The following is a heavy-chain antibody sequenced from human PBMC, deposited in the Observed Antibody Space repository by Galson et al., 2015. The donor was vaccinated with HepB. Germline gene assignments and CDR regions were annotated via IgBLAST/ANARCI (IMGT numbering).Heavy chain of an antibody. Sequence: SLRLSCAASGFTFRSHSMNWVRQAPEKGLEWVSYISSSSSTIYYADSVKGRFTISRDNAKNSLYLQINSLRAEDTAVYYCARDWHDTSGYSDYWGQGTLVTVSS. V-gene: IGHV3-48*01. CDR3: ARDWHDTSGYSDY. J-gene: IGHJ4*02. CDR1: GFTFRSHS. D-gene: IGHD3-22*01. CDR2: ISSSSSTI.